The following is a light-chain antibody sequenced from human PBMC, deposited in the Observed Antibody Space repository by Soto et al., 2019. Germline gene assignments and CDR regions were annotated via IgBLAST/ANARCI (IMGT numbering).Light chain of an antibody. CDR3: QQYNGYPYT. J-gene: IGKJ2*01. Sequence: DIQMTQSPSTLSASVGDRVTITCRASQSISQWLAWYQQKPGEAPKVLIYKTSSLQSGVPSRFSGSGSGTEFTLTISSLQPADLATYYCQQYNGYPYTFGRGTKLEI. CDR2: KTS. V-gene: IGKV1-5*03. CDR1: QSISQW.